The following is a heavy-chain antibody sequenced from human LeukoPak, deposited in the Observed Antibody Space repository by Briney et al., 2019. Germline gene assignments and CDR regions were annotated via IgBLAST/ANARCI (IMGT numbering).Heavy chain of an antibody. CDR2: ISSSSSTI. CDR3: ARVTGNILQYSYGYDY. CDR1: GFTFSSYS. J-gene: IGHJ4*02. Sequence: GGSLRLSCAASGFTFSSYSMNWVRQAPGKGLEWVSYISSSSSTIYYADSVKGRFTISRDNAKNSLYLQMNSLRAEDTAVYYCARVTGNILQYSYGYDYWGQGTLVTVSS. D-gene: IGHD5-18*01. V-gene: IGHV3-48*04.